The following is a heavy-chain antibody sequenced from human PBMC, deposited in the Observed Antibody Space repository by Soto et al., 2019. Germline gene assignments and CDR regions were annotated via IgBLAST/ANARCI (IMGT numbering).Heavy chain of an antibody. V-gene: IGHV3-23*01. Sequence: GGSLRLSCAASGFTFSSYAMSWVRQAPGKGLDWVSAISGSGGSTYYADSVKGRFTISRDNSKNTLYLQMNSLRAEDTAVYYCARILNYYGSGSSPYYFDYWGQGTLVTVSS. J-gene: IGHJ4*02. D-gene: IGHD3-10*01. CDR1: GFTFSSYA. CDR2: ISGSGGST. CDR3: ARILNYYGSGSSPYYFDY.